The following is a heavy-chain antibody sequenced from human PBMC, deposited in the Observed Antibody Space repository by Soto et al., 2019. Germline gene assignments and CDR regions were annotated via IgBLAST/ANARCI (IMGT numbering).Heavy chain of an antibody. V-gene: IGHV3-30*18. CDR2: ISYDGSNK. CDR1: GFTFSSYG. CDR3: AKERDSGYDFESFPMDV. D-gene: IGHD5-12*01. J-gene: IGHJ6*02. Sequence: GGSLRLSCAASGFTFSSYGMHWVRQAPGKGLEWVAVISYDGSNKYYADSVKGRFTISRDNSKNTLYLQMNSLRAEDTAVYYCAKERDSGYDFESFPMDVWGQGTTVTVSS.